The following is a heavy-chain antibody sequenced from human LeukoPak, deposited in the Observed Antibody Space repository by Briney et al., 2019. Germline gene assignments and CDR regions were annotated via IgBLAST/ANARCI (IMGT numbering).Heavy chain of an antibody. CDR3: ARVNTQGVPSP. D-gene: IGHD2-15*01. V-gene: IGHV4-39*01. CDR1: GDSISSRDYY. J-gene: IGHJ5*02. Sequence: SETLSLTCTVSGDSISSRDYYWGWIRQPPGKGLEWIASNYYSGTTHYNPSHQSRVTMSVDTSKNQFSLKLRSVTAADTAVYYCARVNTQGVPSPWGQGILVTVSS. CDR2: NYYSGTT.